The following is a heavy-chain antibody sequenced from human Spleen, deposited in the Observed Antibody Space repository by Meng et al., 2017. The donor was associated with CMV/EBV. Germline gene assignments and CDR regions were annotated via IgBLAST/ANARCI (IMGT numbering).Heavy chain of an antibody. V-gene: IGHV4-39*07. CDR3: ARVVRSYFDY. CDR2: IYYSGST. J-gene: IGHJ4*02. CDR1: GGSISSSSYY. Sequence: SETLSLTCTVSGGSISSSSYYWGWIRQPPGKGLEWIGSIYYSGSTYYNPSLKSRVTISVDTSKNQFSLKLSSVTAADTAVYYCARVVRSYFDYWGQGTLVTVS. D-gene: IGHD3-22*01.